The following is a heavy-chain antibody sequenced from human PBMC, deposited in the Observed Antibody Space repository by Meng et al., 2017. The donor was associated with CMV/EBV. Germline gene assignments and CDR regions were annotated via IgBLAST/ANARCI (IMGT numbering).Heavy chain of an antibody. D-gene: IGHD3-16*02. CDR1: GFTFDDYG. CDR2: INWNGGST. J-gene: IGHJ4*02. Sequence: GESLKISCAASGFTFDDYGMSWVRQAPGKGLEWVSGINWNGGSTGYADSVKGRFTISRDNAKNSLYLQMNSLRAEDTALYYRAREAQTDYDYVWGSYHWDYWGQGTLVTVSS. CDR3: AREAQTDYDYVWGSYHWDY. V-gene: IGHV3-20*04.